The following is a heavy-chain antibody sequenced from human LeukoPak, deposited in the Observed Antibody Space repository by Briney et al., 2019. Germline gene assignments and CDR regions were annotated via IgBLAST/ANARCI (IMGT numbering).Heavy chain of an antibody. CDR3: ARAYYYGSGSYYYY. D-gene: IGHD3-10*01. CDR2: INHSGST. J-gene: IGHJ4*02. Sequence: PSETLSLTCAVYGGSFSGYYWSWIRQPPGKGLEWIGEINHSGSTNYNPSLKSRVTISVDTSKNQFSLKLSSVTAADTAVYYCARAYYYGSGSYYYYWGQATLVTVSS. V-gene: IGHV4-34*01. CDR1: GGSFSGYY.